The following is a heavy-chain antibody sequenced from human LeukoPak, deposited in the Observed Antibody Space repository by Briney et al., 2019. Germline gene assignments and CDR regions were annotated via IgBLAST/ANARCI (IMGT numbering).Heavy chain of an antibody. CDR2: IRYDGTNK. CDR1: GFTFSSYG. Sequence: GGSLRLSCAASGFTFSSYGMHWVRQAPGTGLEWVAFIRYDGTNKYYADSVKGRFTISRDNSKNTLYLQMNSLRADDTAVYYCAKERGGSGSYGSGFDYWGQGTLVTVSS. J-gene: IGHJ4*02. CDR3: AKERGGSGSYGSGFDY. D-gene: IGHD3-10*01. V-gene: IGHV3-30*02.